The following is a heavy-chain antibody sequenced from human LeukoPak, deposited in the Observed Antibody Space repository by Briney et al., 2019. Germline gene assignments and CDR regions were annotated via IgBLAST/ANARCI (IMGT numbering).Heavy chain of an antibody. V-gene: IGHV3-7*04. D-gene: IGHD2-2*01. J-gene: IGHJ4*02. Sequence: GGSLRLSCAASGFTLNRYWMSWVRQAPGKGLEWVANIEQDGSEKDYVDSVKGRFTISRDNAKNSLYQQMHSLRVEDTAVYYCARDTRGYASFDYWGQGTLVTVSS. CDR1: GFTLNRYW. CDR2: IEQDGSEK. CDR3: ARDTRGYASFDY.